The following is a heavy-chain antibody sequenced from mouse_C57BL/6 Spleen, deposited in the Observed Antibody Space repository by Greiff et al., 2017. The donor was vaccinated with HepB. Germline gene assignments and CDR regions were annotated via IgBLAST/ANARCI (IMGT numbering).Heavy chain of an antibody. J-gene: IGHJ4*01. CDR2: IDPSDSYT. D-gene: IGHD4-1*01. CDR1: GYTFTSYW. Sequence: QVQLQQPGAELVMPGASVKLSCKASGYTFTSYWMHWVKQRPGQGLEWIGEIDPSDSYTNYNQKFKGKSTLTVDKSSSTAYMQLSSLTSEDSAVYYCARNWEDYAMDYWGQGTSVTVSS. CDR3: ARNWEDYAMDY. V-gene: IGHV1-69*01.